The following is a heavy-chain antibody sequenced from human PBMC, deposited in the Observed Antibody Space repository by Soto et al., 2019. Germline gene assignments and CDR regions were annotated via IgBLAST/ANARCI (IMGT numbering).Heavy chain of an antibody. CDR2: IYPGDSDT. J-gene: IGHJ6*02. D-gene: IGHD3-10*01. V-gene: IGHV5-51*01. CDR3: AGGGVRGVITRTRDYYGMDV. CDR1: GYSCTNYW. Sequence: GESLKISCKGSGYSCTNYWIVWVRQMPGKGLEWMGIIYPGDSDTRYSPSFQGQVTISADKSISTAYLQWSSLKASDTAMYYCAGGGVRGVITRTRDYYGMDVWGQGTTVTVSS.